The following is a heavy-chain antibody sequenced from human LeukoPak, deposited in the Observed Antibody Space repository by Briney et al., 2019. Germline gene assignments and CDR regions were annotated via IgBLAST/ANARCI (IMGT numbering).Heavy chain of an antibody. CDR3: ARDAYSYGYDVGNAFDI. J-gene: IGHJ3*02. Sequence: GASVKVSCKASGYTFTSYYMHWVRQAPGQGLEWMGIINPSGGSTSYAQKFQGRVTMTRDMSTSTAYMELSSLRSEDTAVYYCARDAYSYGYDVGNAFDIWGQGTMVTVSS. CDR1: GYTFTSYY. V-gene: IGHV1-46*01. CDR2: INPSGGST. D-gene: IGHD5-18*01.